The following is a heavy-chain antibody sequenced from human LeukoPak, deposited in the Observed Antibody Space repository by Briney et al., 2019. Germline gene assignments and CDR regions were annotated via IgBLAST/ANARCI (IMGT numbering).Heavy chain of an antibody. J-gene: IGHJ4*02. CDR1: GYTFTGYY. V-gene: IGHV1-2*06. Sequence: ASVKVSXKASGYTFTGYYMHWVRQAPGQGLEWMGRINPNSGGTNYAQKFQGRVTMTRDTSISTAYMELSRLRSDDTAVYYCARSRVLEPPLYWGQGTLVTVSS. CDR3: ARSRVLEPPLY. CDR2: INPNSGGT. D-gene: IGHD1-1*01.